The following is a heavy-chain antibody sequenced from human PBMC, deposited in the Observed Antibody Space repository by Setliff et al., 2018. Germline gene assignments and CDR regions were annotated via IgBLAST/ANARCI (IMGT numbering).Heavy chain of an antibody. D-gene: IGHD3-22*01. CDR3: ARQPEGGYYDSSGYYGMAPYYFDY. J-gene: IGHJ4*02. CDR1: GGSISSSSCY. V-gene: IGHV4-39*01. Sequence: SETLSLTCTVSGGSISSSSCYWGWIRQPPGKGLEWIGTIYYSGSTYYNPSLKSRVTISVDTSKNQFSLKLSSVTAADTAVYYCARQPEGGYYDSSGYYGMAPYYFDYWGQGTLVTVSS. CDR2: IYYSGST.